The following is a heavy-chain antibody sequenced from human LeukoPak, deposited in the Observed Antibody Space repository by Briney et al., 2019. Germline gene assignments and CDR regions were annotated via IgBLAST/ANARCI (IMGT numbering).Heavy chain of an antibody. CDR1: GYTFIDYF. J-gene: IGHJ3*02. D-gene: IGHD1-7*01. Sequence: ASVKVSCKASGYTFIDYFIHWMRQTPGQGLEWLGWINPNSGVTRHAQKFQDRVTMTRDTAAYMELSSLKSDDTAVYYCARAVSGTLGGAFDIWGQGTAVTVSS. CDR2: INPNSGVT. CDR3: ARAVSGTLGGAFDI. V-gene: IGHV1-2*02.